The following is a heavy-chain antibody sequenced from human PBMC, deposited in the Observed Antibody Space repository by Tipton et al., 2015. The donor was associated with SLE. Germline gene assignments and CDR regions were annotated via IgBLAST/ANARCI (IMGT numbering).Heavy chain of an antibody. J-gene: IGHJ4*02. CDR3: ARAVEVSGGWELHDY. V-gene: IGHV4-59*11. CDR1: GCSISSHY. Sequence: TLSLTCTVSGCSISSHYWSWIRQSPGKGLEWIGYIHYSGSTHYSPSLMSRATISADASKNQFSLKVSSVTAADTAVYYCARAVEVSGGWELHDYWGQGTLVTVSS. D-gene: IGHD1-26*01. CDR2: IHYSGST.